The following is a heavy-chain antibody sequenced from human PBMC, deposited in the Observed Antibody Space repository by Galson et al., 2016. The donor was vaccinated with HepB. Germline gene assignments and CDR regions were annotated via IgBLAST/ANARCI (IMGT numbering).Heavy chain of an antibody. D-gene: IGHD5-18*01. J-gene: IGHJ4*02. CDR2: ISYDGSNK. V-gene: IGHV3-30*18. Sequence: PGKGLEWVAVISYDGSNKYYTDSVKGRFTISRDNSKNTLYLQMNSLRAEDTAMYYCAKGGVWKQLWLGFDYWGQGTLVTVSS. CDR3: AKGGVWKQLWLGFDY.